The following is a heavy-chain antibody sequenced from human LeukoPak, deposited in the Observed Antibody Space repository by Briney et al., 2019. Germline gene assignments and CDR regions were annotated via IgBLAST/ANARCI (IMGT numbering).Heavy chain of an antibody. CDR3: AKNKGGSSYSVIDY. CDR2: FSGSGDST. V-gene: IGHV3-23*01. J-gene: IGHJ4*02. CDR1: GFTFSSYA. Sequence: PGGSLRLSCAVSGFTFSSYAMSWVRQAPGKGLEWVSGFSGSGDSTYYADSVKGRFTISRDNSKNTLYLQMNSLRAEDTALYYCAKNKGGSSYSVIDYWGQGTLVTVSS. D-gene: IGHD2-15*01.